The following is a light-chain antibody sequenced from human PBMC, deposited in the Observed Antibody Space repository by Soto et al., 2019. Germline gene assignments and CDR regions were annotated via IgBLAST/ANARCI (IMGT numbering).Light chain of an antibody. V-gene: IGLV1-44*01. CDR3: AARDDRLNGVV. CDR1: SSNIGSNT. CDR2: NNN. J-gene: IGLJ2*01. Sequence: QSVLTQPPSASGTPGQRVTISCSGSSSNIGSNTVNWYQQFPGTTPKVLIYNNNQRPSGVPDRFSGSKSGTSASLAISGLQSEDEADYYCAARDDRLNGVVFGGGTKLTVL.